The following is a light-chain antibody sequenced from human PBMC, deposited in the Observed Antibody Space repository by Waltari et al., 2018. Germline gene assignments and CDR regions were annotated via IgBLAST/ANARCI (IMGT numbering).Light chain of an antibody. V-gene: IGLV2-11*01. Sequence: QSALTHPRSVSGSPGPSVTISCTGATSDVGGFTYVSWYQQHPGKAPKLMIYDVSKRPSGVPDRFSGSKSGYTASLTISGLQAEDEADYYCCSYAASYVVFGGGTKLTVL. J-gene: IGLJ2*01. CDR3: CSYAASYVV. CDR1: TSDVGGFTY. CDR2: DVS.